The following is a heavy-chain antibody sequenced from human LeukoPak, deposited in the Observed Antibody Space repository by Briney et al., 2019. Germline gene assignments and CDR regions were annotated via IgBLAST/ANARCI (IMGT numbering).Heavy chain of an antibody. V-gene: IGHV4-59*08. Sequence: SEALSLTCTVSGGSISSYYWSWIRQPPGKGLEWIGYIYYSGSTNYNPSLKSRVTISVDTSKNQFSLKLSSVTAADTAVYYCARRRCSSTSCYVPAGWFDPWGQGTLVTVSS. J-gene: IGHJ5*02. CDR3: ARRRCSSTSCYVPAGWFDP. CDR1: GGSISSYY. D-gene: IGHD2-2*01. CDR2: IYYSGST.